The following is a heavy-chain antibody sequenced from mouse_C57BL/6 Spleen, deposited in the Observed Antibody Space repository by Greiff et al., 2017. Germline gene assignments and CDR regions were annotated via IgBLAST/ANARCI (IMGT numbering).Heavy chain of an antibody. D-gene: IGHD1-1*02. J-gene: IGHJ2*01. Sequence: EVQVVESGPGLVKPSQSLSLTCSVTGYSITSGYYWNWIRQFPGNKLEWMGYISYDGSNNYNPSLKNRISITRDTSKNQFFLKLNSVTTEDTATYYCASWWDYFDYWGQGTTLTVSS. CDR2: ISYDGSN. CDR3: ASWWDYFDY. V-gene: IGHV3-6*01. CDR1: GYSITSGYY.